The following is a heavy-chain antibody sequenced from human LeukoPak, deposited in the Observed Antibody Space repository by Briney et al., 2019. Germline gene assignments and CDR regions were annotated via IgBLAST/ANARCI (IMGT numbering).Heavy chain of an antibody. CDR1: GFTFSSYA. J-gene: IGHJ4*02. V-gene: IGHV3-23*01. Sequence: GGSLRLSCAASGFTFSSYAMSWVRQAPGKGLEWVSAISGSGGSTYYADSVKGRFTISRDNSKNTLYLQMNSLRAEDTAVYYCADGYSSGWYFNWGQGTLVTVSS. D-gene: IGHD6-19*01. CDR2: ISGSGGST. CDR3: ADGYSSGWYFN.